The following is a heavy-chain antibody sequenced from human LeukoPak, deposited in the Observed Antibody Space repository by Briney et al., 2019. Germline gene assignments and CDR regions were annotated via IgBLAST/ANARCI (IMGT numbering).Heavy chain of an antibody. CDR3: ARTVVVVVPAAMVFDY. CDR2: IYYSGST. J-gene: IGHJ4*02. D-gene: IGHD2-2*01. V-gene: IGHV4-30-4*08. CDR1: GGSISSGDYY. Sequence: TLSLTCTVSGGSISSGDYYWSWIRQPPGKGLEWIGYIYYSGSTYYNPSLKSRVTISVDTSKNQFSLKLSSVTAADTAVYYCARTVVVVVPAAMVFDYWGQGTLVTVSS.